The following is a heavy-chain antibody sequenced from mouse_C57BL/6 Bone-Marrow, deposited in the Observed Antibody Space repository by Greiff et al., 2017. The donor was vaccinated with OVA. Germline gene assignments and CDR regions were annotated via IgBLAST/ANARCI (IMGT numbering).Heavy chain of an antibody. CDR2: IDPSDSET. Sequence: QVQLQQPGAELVRPGSSVKLSCKASGYTFTSYWMHWVKQRPIQGLEWIGNIDPSDSETHYNQKFKDKATLTVDKSSSTAYMQLSSLTSEDSAVYFCARGGYYGDYYAMDYWGQGTSVTVSS. D-gene: IGHD1-1*01. V-gene: IGHV1-52*01. J-gene: IGHJ4*01. CDR1: GYTFTSYW. CDR3: ARGGYYGDYYAMDY.